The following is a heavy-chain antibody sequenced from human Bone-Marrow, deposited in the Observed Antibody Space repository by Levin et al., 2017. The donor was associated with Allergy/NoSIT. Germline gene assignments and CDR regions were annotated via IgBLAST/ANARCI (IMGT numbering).Heavy chain of an antibody. V-gene: IGHV3-21*01. CDR1: GFTFSSYS. J-gene: IGHJ6*03. Sequence: GGSLRLSCAASGFTFSSYSMNWVRQAPGKGLEWVSSISSSSSYIYYADSVKGRFTISRDNAKNSLYLQMNSLRAEDTAVYYCARDAQHYYYMDVWGKGTTVTVSS. D-gene: IGHD2-2*01. CDR2: ISSSSSYI. CDR3: ARDAQHYYYMDV.